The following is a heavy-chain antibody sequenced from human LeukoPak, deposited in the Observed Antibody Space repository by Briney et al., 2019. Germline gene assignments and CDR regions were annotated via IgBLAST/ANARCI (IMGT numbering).Heavy chain of an antibody. V-gene: IGHV3-7*01. CDR2: IKQDGSEK. CDR1: GFTFSSYW. CDR3: ARGLDCRSTSCYPDT. J-gene: IGHJ5*02. Sequence: GGSLRLSCAASGFTFSSYWMSWVRQAPGKGLEWVANIKQDGSEKYYVDSVKGRFTISRDNAKNSLYLQMNSLRAEDTAVYYCARGLDCRSTSCYPDTWGQGTLVTVSS. D-gene: IGHD2-2*01.